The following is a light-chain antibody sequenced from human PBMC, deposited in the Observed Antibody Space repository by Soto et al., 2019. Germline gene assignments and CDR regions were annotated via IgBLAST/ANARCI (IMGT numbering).Light chain of an antibody. CDR1: HRVNTY. J-gene: IGKJ4*01. Sequence: EIVMTQSPATLSVSPGERATLSCRASHRVNTYLAWYQQRPGQAPRLLIYDASTRATDIPARFSGSGSGTEFTLTISRLQSEDFAVYYCQKYNNWPLTFGGGTXL. CDR3: QKYNNWPLT. V-gene: IGKV3-15*01. CDR2: DAS.